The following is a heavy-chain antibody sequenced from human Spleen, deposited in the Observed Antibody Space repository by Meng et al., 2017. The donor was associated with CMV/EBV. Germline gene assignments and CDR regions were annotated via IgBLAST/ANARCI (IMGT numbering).Heavy chain of an antibody. J-gene: IGHJ4*02. CDR2: IKSKTDGGTT. Sequence: FNFRNHWMSWDRQAPGKGLEWVGRIKSKTDGGTTDYAAPVKGRFTISREDSKNTLYLQMNSLKTEDTAVYYCTNLGRRYCSSTSCYKWGQGTLVTVSS. CDR1: FNFRNHW. D-gene: IGHD2-2*02. CDR3: TNLGRRYCSSTSCYK. V-gene: IGHV3-15*01.